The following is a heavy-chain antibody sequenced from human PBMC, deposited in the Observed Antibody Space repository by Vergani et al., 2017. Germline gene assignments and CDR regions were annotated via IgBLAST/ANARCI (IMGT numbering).Heavy chain of an antibody. CDR3: ARLRITIFGVVSPPYYMDV. CDR2: IIPIFGTA. J-gene: IGHJ6*03. D-gene: IGHD3-3*01. V-gene: IGHV1-69*01. Sequence: QVQLVQSGAEVKKPGSSVKVSCKASGGTFSSYAISWVRQAPGQGLEWMGGIIPIFGTANYAQKFQGRVTITADESTSTAYMELSSLRSEDTAVYYCARLRITIFGVVSPPYYMDVWGKGTTVTVSS. CDR1: GGTFSSYA.